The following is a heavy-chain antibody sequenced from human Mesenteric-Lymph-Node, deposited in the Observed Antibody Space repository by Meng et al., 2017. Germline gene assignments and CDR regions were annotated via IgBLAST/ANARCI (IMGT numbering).Heavy chain of an antibody. CDR1: GFTFSSYA. D-gene: IGHD2-15*01. J-gene: IGHJ4*02. CDR3: ARQVGPDF. CDR2: ISYDGSNK. V-gene: IGHV3-30*04. Sequence: GESLKISCAASGFTFSSYAMHWVRQAPGKGLEWVAVISYDGSNKYYADSVKGRFTISRDNSKNTLYLQMNSLRAEDTAVYYCARQVGPDFWGQGTLVTVSS.